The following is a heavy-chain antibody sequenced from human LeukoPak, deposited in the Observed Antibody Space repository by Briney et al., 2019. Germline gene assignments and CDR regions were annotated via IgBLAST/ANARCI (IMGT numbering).Heavy chain of an antibody. CDR2: INHSGST. CDR3: ARGLVRGVIIARVRGNWFDH. D-gene: IGHD3-10*01. CDR1: AGSFSGYY. V-gene: IGHV4-34*01. J-gene: IGHJ5*02. Sequence: SETLSLTCAVYAGSFSGYYWSWIRQPPGKGLEWIGEINHSGSTNYNPSLKSRVTISVDTSKNQFSLKLNSVTAADTAVYYCARGLVRGVIIARVRGNWFDHWGQGTLVTVSS.